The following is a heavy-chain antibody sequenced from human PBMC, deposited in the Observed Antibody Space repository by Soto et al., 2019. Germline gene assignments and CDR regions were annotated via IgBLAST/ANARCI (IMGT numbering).Heavy chain of an antibody. CDR1: GFTFSSYE. D-gene: IGHD6-19*01. Sequence: LRLSCAASGFTFSSYEMNWVRQAPGKGLEWVSYISSSGSTIYYADSVKGRFTISRDNAKNSLYLQMNSLRAEDTAVYYCARVNGYSSGWYGGFDYWGQGTLVTVSS. J-gene: IGHJ4*02. V-gene: IGHV3-48*03. CDR2: ISSSGSTI. CDR3: ARVNGYSSGWYGGFDY.